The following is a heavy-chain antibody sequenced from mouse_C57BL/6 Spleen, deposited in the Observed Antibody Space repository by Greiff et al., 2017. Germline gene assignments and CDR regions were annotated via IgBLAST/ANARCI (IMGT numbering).Heavy chain of an antibody. CDR1: GFSLTSYG. V-gene: IGHV2-2*01. Sequence: VKLMESGPGLVQPSQSLSITCTVSGFSLTSYGVHWVRQSPGKGLEWLGVIWSGGSTDYNAAFISRLSISKDNSKSQVFFKMNSLQADDTAIYYCARNTLNYGSSSGFAYWGQGTLVTVSA. CDR2: IWSGGST. J-gene: IGHJ3*01. D-gene: IGHD1-1*01. CDR3: ARNTLNYGSSSGFAY.